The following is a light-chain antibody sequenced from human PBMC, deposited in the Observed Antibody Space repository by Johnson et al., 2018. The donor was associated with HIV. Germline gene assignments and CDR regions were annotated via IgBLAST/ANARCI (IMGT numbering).Light chain of an antibody. CDR2: ENN. Sequence: SVLTQPPSVSAAPGQKLTISCSGSSSNIGNNYVSWYRQLPGTAPKLLIYENNKRPSGIPDRFSGSKSGTSATLGITGLQTGDEADYYCGTWDSSLSADVFGPGTKVTVL. CDR3: GTWDSSLSADV. CDR1: SSNIGNNY. V-gene: IGLV1-51*02. J-gene: IGLJ1*01.